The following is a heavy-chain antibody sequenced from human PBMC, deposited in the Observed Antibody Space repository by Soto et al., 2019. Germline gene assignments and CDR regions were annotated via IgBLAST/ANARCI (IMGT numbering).Heavy chain of an antibody. V-gene: IGHV1-18*04. CDR2: ISAYNGNT. CDR1: GYTFTGYY. Sequence: ASVKVSCKASGYTFTGYYMHWVRQAPGQGLEWMGWISAYNGNTNYAQKLQGRVTMTTDTSTSTAYMELRSLRSDDTAVYYCARYDSCGLVNVPDYWGQGTLVTVSS. D-gene: IGHD3-9*01. CDR3: ARYDSCGLVNVPDY. J-gene: IGHJ4*02.